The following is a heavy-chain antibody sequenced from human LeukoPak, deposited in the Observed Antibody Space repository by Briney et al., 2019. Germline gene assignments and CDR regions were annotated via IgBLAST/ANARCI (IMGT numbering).Heavy chain of an antibody. J-gene: IGHJ4*02. D-gene: IGHD1-26*01. Sequence: GGSLRLSCAASGFTFIHYWMSWVRKAPGKGPEWVANIHQDGSERYYVDSVKGRFTISRDNAKNSLYLQMDSLRPEDTAIYYCARDKVVGATYFDPWGQGTLVTVSS. CDR1: GFTFIHYW. CDR3: ARDKVVGATYFDP. V-gene: IGHV3-7*01. CDR2: IHQDGSER.